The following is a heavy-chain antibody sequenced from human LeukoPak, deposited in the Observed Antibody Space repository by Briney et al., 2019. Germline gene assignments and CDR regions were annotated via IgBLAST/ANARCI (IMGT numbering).Heavy chain of an antibody. V-gene: IGHV3-30*02. CDR1: GFSFSSYS. D-gene: IGHD1-26*01. J-gene: IGHJ3*02. CDR3: AKPLGPIPDDAFDI. Sequence: PGGSLRLSCAASGFSFSSYSIHWVRQAPGKGLEWVAVVWSGGSDKNYADSVKGRFTISRDNSKNTVYLQMNSLRPEDTAVYYCAKPLGPIPDDAFDIWGQGTLVTVSS. CDR2: VWSGGSDK.